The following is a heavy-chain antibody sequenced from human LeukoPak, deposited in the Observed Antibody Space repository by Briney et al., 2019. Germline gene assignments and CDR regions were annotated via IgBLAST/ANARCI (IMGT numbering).Heavy chain of an antibody. D-gene: IGHD3-22*01. CDR2: IYSDGST. J-gene: IGHJ4*02. CDR3: AKDEGDVTMIVVVISTWGYFDY. Sequence: GGSLRLSCAASGFTVSSNYMSWVRQAPGKGLEWVSVIYSDGSTYYSDSVKGRFTISRDNSKNTLYLQMNSLRAEDTAVYYCAKDEGDVTMIVVVISTWGYFDYWGQGTLVTVSS. V-gene: IGHV3-53*01. CDR1: GFTVSSNY.